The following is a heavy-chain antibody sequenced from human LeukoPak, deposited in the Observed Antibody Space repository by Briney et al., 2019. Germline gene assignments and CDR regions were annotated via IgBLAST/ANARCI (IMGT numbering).Heavy chain of an antibody. Sequence: GGSLRLSCAASGFTFSSYGMHGVRQASGKGLEWVAVISYDGSNKYYADSVKGRFTISRDNSKNTLYLQMNSLRAEDTAVYYCAKDRQWLVFIDYWGQGTLVTVSS. J-gene: IGHJ4*02. CDR3: AKDRQWLVFIDY. CDR1: GFTFSSYG. D-gene: IGHD6-19*01. CDR2: ISYDGSNK. V-gene: IGHV3-30*18.